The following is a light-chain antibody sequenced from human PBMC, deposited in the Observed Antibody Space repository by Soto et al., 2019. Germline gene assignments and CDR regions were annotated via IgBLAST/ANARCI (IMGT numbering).Light chain of an antibody. V-gene: IGLV2-23*01. CDR1: SSDFGSYKF. CDR2: ETS. J-gene: IGLJ1*01. CDR3: FSFTSTNTHV. Sequence: LTQPASVSGSPGQSVTISCTGTSSDFGSYKFVSWYQHHPSTVPKVIIYETSKRPSGVSDRFSGSKSGNTASLTISGLQAEDEADYYCFSFTSTNTHVFGSGTKVTGL.